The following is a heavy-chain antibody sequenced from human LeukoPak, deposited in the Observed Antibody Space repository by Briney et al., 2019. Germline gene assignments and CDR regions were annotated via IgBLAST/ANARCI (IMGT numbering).Heavy chain of an antibody. CDR2: ISYIGST. CDR3: ARDLVTVTKGFDI. CDR1: GDSFSSRY. D-gene: IGHD4-17*01. V-gene: IGHV4-59*11. Sequence: SETLSLTCVVSGDSFSSRYWTWIRQSPGKGLEWIGYISYIGSTNYNPSLKSRVTISIDTSKNQFSLKLRSVTAADTAVYYCARDLVTVTKGFDIWGQGTMVSVSS. J-gene: IGHJ3*02.